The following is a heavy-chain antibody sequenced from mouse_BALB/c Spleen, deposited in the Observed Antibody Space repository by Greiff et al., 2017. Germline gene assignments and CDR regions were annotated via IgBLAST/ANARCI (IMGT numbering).Heavy chain of an antibody. J-gene: IGHJ3*01. CDR1: GFSLTSYD. CDR3: VRDSYYGSTWFAY. D-gene: IGHD1-1*01. Sequence: VKLQESGPGLVAPSQSLSITCTVSGFSLTSYDISWIRQPPGKGLEWLGVIWTGGGTNYNSAFMSRLSISKDNSKSQVFLKMNSLQTDDTAIYYCVRDSYYGSTWFAYWGQGTLVTVSA. CDR2: IWTGGGT. V-gene: IGHV2-9-2*01.